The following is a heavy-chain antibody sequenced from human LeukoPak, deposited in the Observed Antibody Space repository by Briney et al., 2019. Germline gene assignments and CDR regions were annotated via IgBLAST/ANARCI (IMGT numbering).Heavy chain of an antibody. CDR2: IWYDGSNK. J-gene: IGHJ4*02. CDR1: GFTFSSYG. CDR3: ARGGSSWPFDY. Sequence: PGGSLRLSRAASGFTFSSYGMHWVRQAPGKGLEWVAVIWYDGSNKYYADSVKGRFTISRDNSKNTLYLQMNSLRAEDTAVYYCARGGSSWPFDYWGQGTLVTVSS. D-gene: IGHD6-13*01. V-gene: IGHV3-33*01.